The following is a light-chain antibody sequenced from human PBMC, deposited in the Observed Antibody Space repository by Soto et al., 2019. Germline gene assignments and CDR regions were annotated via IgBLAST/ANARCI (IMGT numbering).Light chain of an antibody. J-gene: IGKJ4*01. CDR2: GAS. V-gene: IGKV3-20*01. Sequence: EIVLAQSPGTLSLSPGDRATLSCRASQSVTSNYLAWYQQRPDQAPRLLIYGASSRATGIPDRFSGSGSGTDFTLTISRLEPEDFAVYYCQQYGSSPLTFGGGTRVEIK. CDR3: QQYGSSPLT. CDR1: QSVTSNY.